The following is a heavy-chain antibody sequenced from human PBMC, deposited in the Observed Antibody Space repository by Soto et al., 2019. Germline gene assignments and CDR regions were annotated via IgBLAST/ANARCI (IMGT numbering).Heavy chain of an antibody. CDR3: ARGVDIVATNYYYGMDV. D-gene: IGHD5-12*01. V-gene: IGHV4-59*01. CDR1: GGSISSYY. Sequence: QVQLQESGPGLVKPSETLSLTCTVSGGSISSYYWSWIRQPPGKGLEWIGYIYYSGSTNYNPSLKSRVTISVDTSKNQFSVKLSSVTAADTAVYYCARGVDIVATNYYYGMDVWGQGTTVTVSS. J-gene: IGHJ6*02. CDR2: IYYSGST.